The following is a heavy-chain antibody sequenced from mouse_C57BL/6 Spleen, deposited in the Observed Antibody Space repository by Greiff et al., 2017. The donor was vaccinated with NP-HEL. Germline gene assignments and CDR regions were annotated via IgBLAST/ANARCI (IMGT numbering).Heavy chain of an antibody. D-gene: IGHD1-1*01. CDR2: IYPGDGDT. CDR3: ARSAYYTLFAY. Sequence: QVQLQQSGPELVKPGASVKISCKASGYAFSSSWMNWVKQRPGKGLEWIGRIYPGDGDTNYNGKFKGKATLTADKSSSTAYMQLSSLTSEDSAVYFCARSAYYTLFAYWGQGTLVTVSA. CDR1: GYAFSSSW. V-gene: IGHV1-82*01. J-gene: IGHJ3*01.